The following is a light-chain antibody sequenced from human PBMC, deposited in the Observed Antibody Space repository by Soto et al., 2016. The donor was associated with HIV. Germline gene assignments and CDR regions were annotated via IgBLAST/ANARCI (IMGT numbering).Light chain of an antibody. V-gene: IGLV3-19*01. Sequence: SSELTQDPAVSVALGQTVRITCQGDSLRSYYASWYQQKPGQAPVLVIYGKNNRPSGIPDRFSGSSSGNTASLTVTGAQAEDEADYYCNSRXSTGNHGVFGGGTKLTVL. J-gene: IGLJ2*01. CDR2: GKN. CDR3: NSRXSTGNHGV. CDR1: SLRSYY.